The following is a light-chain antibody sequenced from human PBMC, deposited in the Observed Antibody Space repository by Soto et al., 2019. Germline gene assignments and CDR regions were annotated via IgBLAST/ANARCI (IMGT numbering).Light chain of an antibody. J-gene: IGLJ2*01. V-gene: IGLV1-44*01. Sequence: QSVLTQPPSASGTPGQRVTISCSGSNSNIGSNTVNWYQQLPGTAPKLLIYNNNQRPSGVPDRVSGSKSGTSASLAISGLQSEDEADYYCATWDDSLNGPVFGGGTKVTVL. CDR1: NSNIGSNT. CDR2: NNN. CDR3: ATWDDSLNGPV.